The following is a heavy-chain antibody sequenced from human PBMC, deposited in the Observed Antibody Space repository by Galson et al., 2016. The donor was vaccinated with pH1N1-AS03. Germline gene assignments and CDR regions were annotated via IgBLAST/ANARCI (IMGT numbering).Heavy chain of an antibody. CDR2: IYGGDSDT. J-gene: IGHJ4*02. CDR3: ARYQGGYNYGYWADY. Sequence: QSGAEVKKPGESLKISCKGSGYTYSTYWIGWVRQMPGKGLEWMGIIYGGDSDTRYSQSFQGQVTISADKSITTAYPQWSSLKASDTAMYYCARYQGGYNYGYWADYWGQGTLVTVSS. V-gene: IGHV5-51*01. D-gene: IGHD5-18*01. CDR1: GYTYSTYW.